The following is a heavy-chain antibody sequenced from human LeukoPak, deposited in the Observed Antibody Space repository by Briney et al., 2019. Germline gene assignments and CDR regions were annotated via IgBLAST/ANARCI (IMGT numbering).Heavy chain of an antibody. Sequence: SVKVSCKASRGTFSNYAISWVRQAPGQGLEWMGGIIPIFGTANYAQKLQGRVTITADESTSTVYMELSSLRSEDTAVYYCARDRGYSYAKKSSEYYYMDVWGKGTTVTISS. V-gene: IGHV1-69*13. CDR2: IIPIFGTA. CDR1: RGTFSNYA. D-gene: IGHD5-18*01. CDR3: ARDRGYSYAKKSSEYYYMDV. J-gene: IGHJ6*03.